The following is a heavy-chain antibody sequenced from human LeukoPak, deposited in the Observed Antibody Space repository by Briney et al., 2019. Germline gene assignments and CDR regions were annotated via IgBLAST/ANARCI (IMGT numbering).Heavy chain of an antibody. V-gene: IGHV3-21*01. D-gene: IGHD1-26*01. J-gene: IGHJ4*02. CDR3: ARVFSGSYLNYHHFDY. Sequence: GGSLRLSCAASGFTFSSYSLNWVRQAPGKGLEWVSSISSSSSYIYYADSVKGRFTVSRDNARNSLYLQMNSLRAEDTAVYYCARVFSGSYLNYHHFDYWGQGTLVTVSS. CDR1: GFTFSSYS. CDR2: ISSSSSYI.